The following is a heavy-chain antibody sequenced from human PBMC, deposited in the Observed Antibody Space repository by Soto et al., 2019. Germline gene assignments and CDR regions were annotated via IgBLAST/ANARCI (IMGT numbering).Heavy chain of an antibody. Sequence: PSETLSLTCAVSGGSISSSNWWSWVRQPPGKGLEWIGEIYHSGSTNYNPSLKSRVTISVDKSKNQFSLKLSSVTVADTAVYYCARDRAHRIAAAAHWFDPWGQGTLVTVSS. CDR3: ARDRAHRIAAAAHWFDP. V-gene: IGHV4-4*02. D-gene: IGHD6-13*01. CDR2: IYHSGST. CDR1: GGSISSSNW. J-gene: IGHJ5*02.